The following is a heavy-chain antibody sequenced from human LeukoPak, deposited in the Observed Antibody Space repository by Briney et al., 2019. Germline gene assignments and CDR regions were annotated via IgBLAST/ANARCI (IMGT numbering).Heavy chain of an antibody. CDR2: IYSRGST. V-gene: IGHV3-66*01. CDR3: VKGIRQYAYGTFDY. Sequence: GGSLTLSCAASGFTVSSKYMSWVRQAPGKGLEWVSVIYSRGSTYYADSVNGRFTISRDNSKNTVYLQMNSLRAEDTAVYYCVKGIRQYAYGTFDYWGQGTLVTVSS. CDR1: GFTVSSKY. D-gene: IGHD3-10*01. J-gene: IGHJ4*02.